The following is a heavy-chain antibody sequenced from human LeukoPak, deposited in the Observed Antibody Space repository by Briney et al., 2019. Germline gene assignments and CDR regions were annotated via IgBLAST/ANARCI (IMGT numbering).Heavy chain of an antibody. CDR1: GFTFTSYS. J-gene: IGHJ4*02. Sequence: PGGSLRLSCAASGFTFTSYSMNWVRQAPGKGLEWVSSISSSSSYIYYADSVKGRFTISRDNAKNSLYLQMNSLRAEDTAVYYCARPKDEDYGDFGYWGQGTLVTVSS. CDR2: ISSSSSYI. D-gene: IGHD4-17*01. V-gene: IGHV3-21*01. CDR3: ARPKDEDYGDFGY.